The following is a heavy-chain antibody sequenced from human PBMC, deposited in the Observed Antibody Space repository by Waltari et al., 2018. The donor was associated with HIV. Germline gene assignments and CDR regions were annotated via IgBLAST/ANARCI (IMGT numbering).Heavy chain of an antibody. CDR3: ARGGGYSSSYYFDY. CDR2: ISYDGSNK. V-gene: IGHV3-30-3*01. D-gene: IGHD5-12*01. CDR1: GFTFSSYA. Sequence: QVQLVESGGGVVQPGRSLRLSCAASGFTFSSYAMHWVRQAPGKGLEWVAVISYDGSNKYYADSVKGRFTISRDNSKNTRYLQMNSLRAEDTAVYYCARGGGYSSSYYFDYWGQGTLVTVSS. J-gene: IGHJ4*02.